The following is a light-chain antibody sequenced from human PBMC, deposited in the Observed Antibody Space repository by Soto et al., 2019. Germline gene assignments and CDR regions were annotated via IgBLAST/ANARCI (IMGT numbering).Light chain of an antibody. Sequence: QSVLTQPASVSGSPGQSITISCTGTSSDVGSYNLVSWYQQHPGKAPKLMIYEGSKRPSGVSNRFSGSKSGNTASLTISGLQAEDEADYYCCSYAGGSTGVVFGGGTKLTVL. CDR3: CSYAGGSTGVV. CDR2: EGS. J-gene: IGLJ2*01. CDR1: SSDVGSYNL. V-gene: IGLV2-23*01.